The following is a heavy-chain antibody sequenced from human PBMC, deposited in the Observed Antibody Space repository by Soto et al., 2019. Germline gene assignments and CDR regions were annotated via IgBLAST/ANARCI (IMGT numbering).Heavy chain of an antibody. CDR2: IVPFLGLA. CDR3: ATDTNTYYDILTGSNAFDI. D-gene: IGHD3-9*01. J-gene: IGHJ3*02. Sequence: ASVKVSCKTSGGTFSSYTISWVRQAPGQGLEWMGRIVPFLGLANYAQKFQGRVTMTEDTSTDTAYMELSSLRSEDTAVYYCATDTNTYYDILTGSNAFDIWGQGTMVTVSS. CDR1: GGTFSSYT. V-gene: IGHV1-69*04.